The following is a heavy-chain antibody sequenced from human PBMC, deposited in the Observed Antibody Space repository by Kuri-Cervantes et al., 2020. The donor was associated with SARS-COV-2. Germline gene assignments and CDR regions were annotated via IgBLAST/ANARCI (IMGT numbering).Heavy chain of an antibody. J-gene: IGHJ3*02. D-gene: IGHD2-2*01. CDR2: MNPNSGNT. Sequence: ASVKVSCKASGYTFTSYDINWVRQATGQGLEWMGWMNPNSGNTGYAQNFQGRVTITADESTSTAYMELSSLRSEDTAVYYCARSISTTEYDAFDIWGQGTLVTVSS. CDR3: ARSISTTEYDAFDI. CDR1: GYTFTSYD. V-gene: IGHV1-8*01.